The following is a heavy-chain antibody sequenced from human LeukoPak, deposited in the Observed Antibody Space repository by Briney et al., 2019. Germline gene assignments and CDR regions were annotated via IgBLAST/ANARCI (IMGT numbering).Heavy chain of an antibody. CDR2: INQVVSEK. J-gene: IGHJ4*02. CDR3: AKEVWGTYDY. CDR1: GFSFSDYW. D-gene: IGHD3-16*01. V-gene: IGHV3-7*01. Sequence: GGSLRLSCALSGFSFSDYWITWVRPAPGEGLEWVATINQVVSEKFYMDSVKGRFTITRDNPKKSLYVEMNSLRAEDTAVYYCAKEVWGTYDYWGQGALVGVSS.